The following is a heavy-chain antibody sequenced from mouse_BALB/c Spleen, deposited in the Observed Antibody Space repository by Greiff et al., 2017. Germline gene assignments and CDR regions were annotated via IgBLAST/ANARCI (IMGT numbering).Heavy chain of an antibody. CDR1: GFTFSDFY. J-gene: IGHJ3*01. D-gene: IGHD2-3*01. CDR3: ARDAGSYEAWFAY. Sequence: DVMLVESGGGLVQPGGSLRLSCATSGFTFSDFYMEWVRQPPGKRLEWIAASRNKANDYTTEYSASVKGRFIVSRDTSQSILYLQMNALRAEDTAIYYCARDAGSYEAWFAYWGQGTLVTVSA. CDR2: SRNKANDYTT. V-gene: IGHV7-1*02.